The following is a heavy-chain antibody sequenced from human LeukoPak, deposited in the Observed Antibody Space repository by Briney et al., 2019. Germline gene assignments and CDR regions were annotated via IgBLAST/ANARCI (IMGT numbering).Heavy chain of an antibody. CDR3: ARVPGAYYDSLIGFGSGWFDP. CDR1: GYTFTSYY. Sequence: GASVKASCKASGYTFTSYYMHWVRQAPGQGLEWMGIINPSGGSTSYAQKFQGRVTMTRDMSTSTVYMELSSLRSEDTAVYYCARVPGAYYDSLIGFGSGWFDPWGQGILVTVSS. CDR2: INPSGGST. D-gene: IGHD3-3*01. V-gene: IGHV1-46*01. J-gene: IGHJ5*02.